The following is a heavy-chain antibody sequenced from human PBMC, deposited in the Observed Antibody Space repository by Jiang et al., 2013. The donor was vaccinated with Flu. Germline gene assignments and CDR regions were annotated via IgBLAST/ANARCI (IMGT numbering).Heavy chain of an antibody. J-gene: IGHJ4*02. D-gene: IGHD4-17*01. V-gene: IGHV2-5*02. Sequence: TQTLTLTCTFSGFSLSTNWSGCGLGSVSPQGEALEWLALIYWDDDKRYSPSLKTRLTITKDTSKNQVVLTVTNMDPADTGTYYCAHRGVAGEYGEFPGHWGQGTLVTVSS. CDR2: IYWDDDK. CDR3: AHRGVAGEYGEFPGH. CDR1: GFSLSTNWSG.